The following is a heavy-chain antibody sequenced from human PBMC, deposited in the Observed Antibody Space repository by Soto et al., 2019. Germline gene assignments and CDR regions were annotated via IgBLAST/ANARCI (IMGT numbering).Heavy chain of an antibody. CDR1: GFTFSSYA. V-gene: IGHV3-30-3*01. D-gene: IGHD3-22*01. Sequence: GGSLRLSCAASGFTFSSYAMHWVRQAPGKGLEWVAVISYDGSNKYYADSVKGRFTISRDNSKNTLYLQMNSLRAEDTAVYYCARVKWGYDSSGILDYWGQGTLVTVSS. CDR2: ISYDGSNK. J-gene: IGHJ4*02. CDR3: ARVKWGYDSSGILDY.